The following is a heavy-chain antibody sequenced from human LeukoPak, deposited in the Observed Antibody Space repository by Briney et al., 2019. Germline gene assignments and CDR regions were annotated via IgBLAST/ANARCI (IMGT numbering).Heavy chain of an antibody. V-gene: IGHV4-59*01. D-gene: IGHD4-23*01. CDR2: IYYSGST. J-gene: IGHJ4*02. CDR1: GGSISSYY. Sequence: PSETLSLTCTVSGGSISSYYWSWIRQPPGKGLEWIGYIYYSGSTNYNPSLKSRVTISVDTSKNQFSLKLSSVTAADTAVYYCARDRRWAFDYWGQGTRVTVSS. CDR3: ARDRRWAFDY.